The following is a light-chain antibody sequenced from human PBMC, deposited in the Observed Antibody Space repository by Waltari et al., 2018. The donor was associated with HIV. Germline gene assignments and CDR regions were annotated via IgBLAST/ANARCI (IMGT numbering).Light chain of an antibody. Sequence: DIQMTQSPSSLSASVGDRVTITCRAKQNINRYLNWYRQKPGKAPTLLIFGSSTLQSGVPSRFSASGSGIDFILTITGVQHEDFATYFCQQSQAIPATFGQGTK. J-gene: IGKJ2*01. CDR3: QQSQAIPAT. CDR1: QNINRY. V-gene: IGKV1-39*01. CDR2: GSS.